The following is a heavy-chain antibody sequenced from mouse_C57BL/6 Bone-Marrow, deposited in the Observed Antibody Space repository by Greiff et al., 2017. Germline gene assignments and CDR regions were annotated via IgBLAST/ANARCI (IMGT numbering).Heavy chain of an antibody. CDR3: VRRRLRLPMDY. V-gene: IGHV10-1*01. CDR2: IRSKSNNYAT. CDR1: GFSFNTYA. D-gene: IGHD3-2*02. J-gene: IGHJ4*01. Sequence: EVKLVESGGGLVQPKGSLKLSCAASGFSFNTYAMNWVRQAPGKGLEWVARIRSKSNNYATYYADSVKDRFTISRDDSESMLYLQMNNLKTEDTAMYYCVRRRLRLPMDYWGQGTSVTVSS.